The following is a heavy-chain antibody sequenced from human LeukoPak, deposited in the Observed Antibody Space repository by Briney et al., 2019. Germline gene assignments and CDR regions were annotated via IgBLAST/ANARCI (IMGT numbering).Heavy chain of an antibody. D-gene: IGHD4-17*01. J-gene: IGHJ6*02. CDR3: ARGVYGDYDDGMDV. CDR1: GFTFSSYG. CDR2: IWYDGSNK. Sequence: GRSLRLSCAASGFTFSSYGMHWVRQAPGKGLAWVAVIWYDGSNKYYADSVKGRFTISRDNSKNTLYLQMNSLRAEDTAVYYCARGVYGDYDDGMDVWGQGTTVTVSS. V-gene: IGHV3-33*08.